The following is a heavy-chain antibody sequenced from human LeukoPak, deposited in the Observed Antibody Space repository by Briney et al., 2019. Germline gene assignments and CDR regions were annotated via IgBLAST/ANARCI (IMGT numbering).Heavy chain of an antibody. D-gene: IGHD5-24*01. CDR1: GGSISSGGYY. CDR3: ARDGGDGYNFPTNGFDY. Sequence: SETLSLTCTVSGGSISSGGYYWSWIRQHPGKGLEWIGYSYYSGSTYYNPSLKSRVTISVDTSKNQFSLKLSSVTAADTAVYYCARDGGDGYNFPTNGFDYWGQGTLVTVSS. V-gene: IGHV4-31*03. CDR2: SYYSGST. J-gene: IGHJ4*02.